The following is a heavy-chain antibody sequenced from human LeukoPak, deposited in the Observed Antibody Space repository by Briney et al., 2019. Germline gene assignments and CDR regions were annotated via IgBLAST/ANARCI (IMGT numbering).Heavy chain of an antibody. CDR3: ARHSDTYYYYYGMDV. V-gene: IGHV5-51*01. Sequence: GESLKISCKGSGYNFTNYWIGWVRQMPGKGLEWMGIIYPGDSDSRYSPSFQGQVTISVDKSISTAYLQWSSLKASDTATYYCARHSDTYYYYYGMDVWGQGTTVTVSS. D-gene: IGHD5-18*01. J-gene: IGHJ6*02. CDR2: IYPGDSDS. CDR1: GYNFTNYW.